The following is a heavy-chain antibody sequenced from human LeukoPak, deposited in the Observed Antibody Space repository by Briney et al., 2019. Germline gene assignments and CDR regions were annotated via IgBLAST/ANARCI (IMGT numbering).Heavy chain of an antibody. CDR2: ISAYNGNT. CDR3: ARQLLYCSSTSCEGGYAFDI. J-gene: IGHJ3*02. D-gene: IGHD2-2*01. Sequence: ASVKVSCKASGYTFTSYGISWVRQAPGQGLEWMGWISAYNGNTNYAQKLQGRVTMTTDTSTSTAYMELRSLRSDDTAVYYCARQLLYCSSTSCEGGYAFDIWGQGTMVTVSS. V-gene: IGHV1-18*01. CDR1: GYTFTSYG.